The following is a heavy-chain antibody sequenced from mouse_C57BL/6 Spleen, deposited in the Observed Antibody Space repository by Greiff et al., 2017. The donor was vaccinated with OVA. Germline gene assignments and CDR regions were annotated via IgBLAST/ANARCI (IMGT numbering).Heavy chain of an antibody. CDR1: GYTFTSYW. CDR2: IDPSDSYT. D-gene: IGHD1-1*01. V-gene: IGHV1-69*01. J-gene: IGHJ4*01. CDR3: ARPYYYGSSSYYAMDY. Sequence: VQLQQPGAELVMPGASVKLSCKASGYTFTSYWMHWVKQRPGQGLEWIGEIDPSDSYTNYNQKFKGKSTLTVDKSSSTAYMQLSSLTSEDSAVYYCARPYYYGSSSYYAMDYWGQGTSVTVSS.